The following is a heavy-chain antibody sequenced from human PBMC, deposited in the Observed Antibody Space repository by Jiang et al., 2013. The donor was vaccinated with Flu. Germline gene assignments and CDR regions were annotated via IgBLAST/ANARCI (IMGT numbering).Heavy chain of an antibody. CDR1: GYTFTSYA. V-gene: IGHV1-3*01. Sequence: SGAEVKKPGASVKVSCKASGYTFTSYAMHWVRQAPGQRLEWMGWINAGNGNTKYSQKFQGRVTITRDTSASTAYMELSSLRSEDTAVYYCATAYGSGSYYNVYFQHWGQGTLVTVSS. CDR3: ATAYGSGSYYNVYFQH. J-gene: IGHJ1*01. D-gene: IGHD3-10*01. CDR2: INAGNGNT.